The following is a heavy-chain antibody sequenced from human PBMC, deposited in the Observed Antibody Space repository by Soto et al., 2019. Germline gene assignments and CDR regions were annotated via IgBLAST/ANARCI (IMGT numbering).Heavy chain of an antibody. CDR3: ARERSDNWFDP. J-gene: IGHJ5*02. CDR2: VWYDGSNK. V-gene: IGHV3-33*01. D-gene: IGHD3-10*01. CDR1: GFTFSSYG. Sequence: QVQLVESGGGVVQPGRSLRLSCAASGFTFSSYGMHWVRQAPGKGLEWVAVVWYDGSNKYYADSVKGRFTISRDNSKNPVYLQMNSVRAEDTAVYYWARERSDNWFDPWGQGTLVTVSS.